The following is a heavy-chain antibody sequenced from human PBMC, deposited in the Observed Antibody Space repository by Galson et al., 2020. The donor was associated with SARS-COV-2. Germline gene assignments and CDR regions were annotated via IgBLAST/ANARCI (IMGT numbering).Heavy chain of an antibody. CDR2: IGPGGGTT. D-gene: IGHD3-22*01. CDR3: ARGIREYYYDSSGHGAFDI. J-gene: IGHJ3*02. Sequence: GESLKISCAASGFTFFTYTISWVRQAPGKGLEWVSAIGPGGGTTHYADSVKGRFTISRDNAKNSLYLQMNSLRAEDTAVYYCARGIREYYYDSSGHGAFDIWGQGTMVTVSS. V-gene: IGHV3-23*01. CDR1: GFTFFTYT.